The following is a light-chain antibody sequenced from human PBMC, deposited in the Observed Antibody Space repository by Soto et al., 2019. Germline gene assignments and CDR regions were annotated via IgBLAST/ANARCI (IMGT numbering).Light chain of an antibody. J-gene: IGKJ1*01. Sequence: EIVLTQSPDNLSLSPGERATLSCRASQSVSGYIGWYQQKPGQAPRLLIYADSNRATGIPDRFSGSGSGTDFTLTISRLEPEDFAVYYCPQYASPPRTSAHRSKVDI. V-gene: IGKV3-20*01. CDR2: ADS. CDR3: PQYASPPRT. CDR1: QSVSGY.